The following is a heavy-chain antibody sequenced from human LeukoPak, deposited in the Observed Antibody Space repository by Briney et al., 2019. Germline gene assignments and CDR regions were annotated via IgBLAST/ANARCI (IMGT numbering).Heavy chain of an antibody. V-gene: IGHV3-53*01. Sequence: GGSLRLSCAASGFTVSSNYMSWVRQAPGKGLEWVSVIYSGGSTYYADSVKGRFTISRDNSKNTLYLQMNSLRAEDTAVYYCARAGGGYYDSSGYLNWFDPWGQGTLVTVSS. J-gene: IGHJ5*02. CDR1: GFTVSSNY. CDR2: IYSGGST. CDR3: ARAGGGYYDSSGYLNWFDP. D-gene: IGHD3-22*01.